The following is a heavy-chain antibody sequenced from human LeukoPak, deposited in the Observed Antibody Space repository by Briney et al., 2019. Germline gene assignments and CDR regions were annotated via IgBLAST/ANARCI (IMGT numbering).Heavy chain of an antibody. V-gene: IGHV4-59*08. CDR3: AKYGGSGWVIDY. Sequence: SETLSLTCTVSGGSISNYHWTRIRQPPGKGLEWIGYIYYTGATSYNPSPKSRVTISVDTSKNQFSLKLTSVTAADTAVYYCAKYGGSGWVIDYWGQGTLVTVSS. J-gene: IGHJ4*02. CDR2: IYYTGAT. D-gene: IGHD6-19*01. CDR1: GGSISNYH.